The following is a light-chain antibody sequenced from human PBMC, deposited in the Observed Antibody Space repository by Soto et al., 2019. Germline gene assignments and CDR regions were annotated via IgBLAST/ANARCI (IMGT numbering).Light chain of an antibody. CDR2: EVS. V-gene: IGLV2-8*01. J-gene: IGLJ2*01. CDR3: SSYAGSNNFDVV. Sequence: QSVLTQPPSASGSPGLSVTISCTGTSSDVGGYNYVSWYQQHPGKAPKLMIYEVSKRPSGVPDRFSGSKSGNTASLTVSGLQAEDEADYYCSSYAGSNNFDVVFGGGTKVTVL. CDR1: SSDVGGYNY.